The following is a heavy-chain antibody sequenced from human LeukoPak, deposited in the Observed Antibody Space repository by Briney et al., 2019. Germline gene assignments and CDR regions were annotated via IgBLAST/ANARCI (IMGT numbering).Heavy chain of an antibody. V-gene: IGHV3-23*01. D-gene: IGHD6-13*01. CDR2: ISGSGGST. CDR1: GFTFSSYA. CDR3: AKEGSPIAAAGIFDY. J-gene: IGHJ4*02. Sequence: RGSLRLSCAASGFTFSSYAMSWVRQAPGKGLEWVSAISGSGGSTYYADSVKGRFTISRDNSKNTLYLQVNSLRAEDTAVYYCAKEGSPIAAAGIFDYWGQGTLVTVSS.